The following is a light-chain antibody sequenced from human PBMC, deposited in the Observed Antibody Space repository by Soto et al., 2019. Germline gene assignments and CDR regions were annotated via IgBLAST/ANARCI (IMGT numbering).Light chain of an antibody. CDR3: QQYGSSPV. CDR2: GAS. J-gene: IGKJ1*01. V-gene: IGKV3-20*01. Sequence: EIVMTQSPATLSVSPGERATLSCRASQSVGSHLAWYQQKPGQAPRLLIYGASSRAAGIPDRFSGSGSGTDFTLTISRLEQEDFAVYYCQQYGSSPVFGQGTKGDSK. CDR1: QSVGSH.